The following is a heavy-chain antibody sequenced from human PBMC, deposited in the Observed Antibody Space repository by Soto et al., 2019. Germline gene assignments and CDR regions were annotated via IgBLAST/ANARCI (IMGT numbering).Heavy chain of an antibody. CDR1: GYTFTSYD. CDR3: ARAAGLELFSAFDI. V-gene: IGHV1-8*01. J-gene: IGHJ3*02. D-gene: IGHD1-7*01. Sequence: QVQLVQSGAEVKKPGASVRVSCKASGYTFTSYDINWVRQATGQGLEWMGWMNPNSGNTGYAQKFQGRVTMTRNTSISTAYMELSSLRSEDTAVYYCARAAGLELFSAFDIWGQGTMVTVSS. CDR2: MNPNSGNT.